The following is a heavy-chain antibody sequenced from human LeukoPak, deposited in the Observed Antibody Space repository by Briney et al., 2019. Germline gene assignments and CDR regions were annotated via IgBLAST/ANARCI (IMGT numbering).Heavy chain of an antibody. J-gene: IGHJ4*02. Sequence: GGSLRLSCAASGFTFSSYSMNWVRQAPGKGLEWVSSISSSSSYIYYANSVKGRFTISRDNAKKSLYLQMNSLRVEDTGVYYCASWGEGALDNWGQGTLVTVSS. D-gene: IGHD1-26*01. CDR2: ISSSSSYI. CDR3: ASWGEGALDN. V-gene: IGHV3-21*01. CDR1: GFTFSSYS.